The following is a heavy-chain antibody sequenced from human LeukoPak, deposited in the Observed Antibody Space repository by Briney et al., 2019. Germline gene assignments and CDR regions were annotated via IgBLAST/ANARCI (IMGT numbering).Heavy chain of an antibody. D-gene: IGHD2-2*01. V-gene: IGHV3-30*18. J-gene: IGHJ4*02. CDR3: AKGPLRGTAAAIDY. CDR1: GFTFNNYG. Sequence: PGGSLRLSCAAPGFTFNNYGMHWVRQAPGKGLEWVAVISYDGRNKHYPDSVKGRFTISRDISTDTLWLQMDGLRTEDTAVYYCAKGPLRGTAAAIDYWGQGTLVTVSS. CDR2: ISYDGRNK.